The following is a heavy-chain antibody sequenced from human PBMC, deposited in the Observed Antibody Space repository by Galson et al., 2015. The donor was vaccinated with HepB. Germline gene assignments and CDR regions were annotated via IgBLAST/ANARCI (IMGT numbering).Heavy chain of an antibody. CDR1: GYSFTSYW. V-gene: IGHV5-51*01. CDR3: ATSTSIAVAGTPPFDY. Sequence: QSGAEVKKPGESLRISCKGSGYSFTSYWIGWVRQMPGKGLEWMGIIYPGDSDTRYSPSFQGQVTISADKSISTAYLQWSSLKASDTAMYYCATSTSIAVAGTPPFDYWGQGTLVTVSS. CDR2: IYPGDSDT. D-gene: IGHD6-19*01. J-gene: IGHJ4*02.